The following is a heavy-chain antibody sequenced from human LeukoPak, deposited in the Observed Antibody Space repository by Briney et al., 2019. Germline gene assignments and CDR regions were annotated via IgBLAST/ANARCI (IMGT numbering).Heavy chain of an antibody. CDR3: AKTPRQSARFDY. D-gene: IGHD4-23*01. Sequence: GGSLRLSCTASGFTFSSYWMHWVRQAPGKGLVWVSRISSDGNTRNYADSVKGRFTISRDNSKNTLYLQMNSLRAEDTAVYYCAKTPRQSARFDYWGQGTLVTVSS. CDR1: GFTFSSYW. J-gene: IGHJ4*02. V-gene: IGHV3-74*01. CDR2: ISSDGNTR.